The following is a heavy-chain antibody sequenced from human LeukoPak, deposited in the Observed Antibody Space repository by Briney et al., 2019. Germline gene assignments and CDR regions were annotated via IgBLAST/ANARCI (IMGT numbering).Heavy chain of an antibody. J-gene: IGHJ6*03. CDR2: MNPNSGNT. Sequence: GASVKVSCKASGYTFTSYDINWVRQATGQVLEWMGWMNPNSGNTGYAQKFQGRVTMTRNTSISTAYMELSSLRSEDTAVYFCARKGPANYYYYYMDVWGKGTTVTVSS. CDR3: ARKGPANYYYYYMDV. CDR1: GYTFTSYD. D-gene: IGHD2-2*01. V-gene: IGHV1-8*01.